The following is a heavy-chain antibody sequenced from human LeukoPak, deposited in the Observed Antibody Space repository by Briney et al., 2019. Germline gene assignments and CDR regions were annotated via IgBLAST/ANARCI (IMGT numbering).Heavy chain of an antibody. CDR3: ARRTTDLDY. CDR1: GFTFSSYA. CDR2: ISYDGSNK. D-gene: IGHD4-11*01. J-gene: IGHJ4*02. Sequence: PGRSLRLSCAASGFTFSSYAMHWVRQAPGKGLEWVAVISYDGSNKYYADSVKGRFTISRDNAKNSLYLQMNSLRAEDTAVYYCARRTTDLDYWGQGTLVTVSS. V-gene: IGHV3-30*04.